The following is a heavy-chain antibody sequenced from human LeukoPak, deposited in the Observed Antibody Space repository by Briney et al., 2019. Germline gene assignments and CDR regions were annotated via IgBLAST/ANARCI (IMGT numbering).Heavy chain of an antibody. CDR1: GGSFSSYF. CDR2: INHSGST. CDR3: ARGYCSGGSCYQGHWFDP. Sequence: SETLSLTCAVFGGSFSSYFWSWIRQSPGKGLEWIGEINHSGSTNYNPSLKSRVTISVDTSKNQFSLKLSSVTAADTAVYYCARGYCSGGSCYQGHWFDPWGQGTLVTVSS. J-gene: IGHJ5*02. V-gene: IGHV4-34*01. D-gene: IGHD2-15*01.